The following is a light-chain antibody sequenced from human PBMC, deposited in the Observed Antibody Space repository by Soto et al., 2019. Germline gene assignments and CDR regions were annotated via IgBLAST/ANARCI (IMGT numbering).Light chain of an antibody. Sequence: DIQMTQSPSSLSASVGDRVTISCRASQGVSNDLAWYQQKPGKAPKGLIYTASSLHSGVPSRFSGSGSGTEFALTISSLQPEDFATYYCLQYKSYPRTFGQGTKVEIK. CDR2: TAS. J-gene: IGKJ1*01. CDR1: QGVSND. V-gene: IGKV1-17*01. CDR3: LQYKSYPRT.